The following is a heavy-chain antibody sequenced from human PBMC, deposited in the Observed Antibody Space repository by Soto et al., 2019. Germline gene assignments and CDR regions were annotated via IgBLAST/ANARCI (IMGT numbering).Heavy chain of an antibody. D-gene: IGHD1-1*01. CDR3: AREAIATGIGLSYGMDV. V-gene: IGHV3-11*05. J-gene: IGHJ6*02. CDR1: GFTFSDYY. Sequence: PGGSLRLSCAASGFTFSDYYMGWIRQAPGKGLEWVSYISGTSSYTNYADSVKGRFTISRDNAKNSLYLQMNSLRAEDTAVYYCAREAIATGIGLSYGMDVWGQGTTVTVSS. CDR2: ISGTSSYT.